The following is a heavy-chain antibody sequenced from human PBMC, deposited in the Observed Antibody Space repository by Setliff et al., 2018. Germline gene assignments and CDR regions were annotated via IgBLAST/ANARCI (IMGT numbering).Heavy chain of an antibody. D-gene: IGHD3-22*01. CDR3: ARDPLRVVVTSDAFDI. CDR1: GGSISSSSYY. Sequence: SETLSLTCTVSGGSISSSSYYWGWIRQPPGKGLEWIGSIYYSGSTYYNPSLKSRVTISVDTSKNQFSLKLSSVTAADTAVYYCARDPLRVVVTSDAFDIWGQGTMVTVS. V-gene: IGHV4-39*07. CDR2: IYYSGST. J-gene: IGHJ3*02.